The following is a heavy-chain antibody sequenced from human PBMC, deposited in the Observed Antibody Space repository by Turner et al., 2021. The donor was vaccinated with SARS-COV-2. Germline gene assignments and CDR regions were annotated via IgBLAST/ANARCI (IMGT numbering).Heavy chain of an antibody. CDR2: ISSSSSTI. CDR3: ARDVYGGNFEDY. CDR1: GFTFSSFG. J-gene: IGHJ4*02. V-gene: IGHV3-48*01. Sequence: EVQLVESGGGLVQPGGSLRLSCAASGFTFSSFGMNWVRQAPGKGLEWVSYISSSSSTIYYADSAKGRFTISRDNAKKSLYLQMNSLRAEDTAVYYCARDVYGGNFEDYWGQGTLVTVSS. D-gene: IGHD4-17*01.